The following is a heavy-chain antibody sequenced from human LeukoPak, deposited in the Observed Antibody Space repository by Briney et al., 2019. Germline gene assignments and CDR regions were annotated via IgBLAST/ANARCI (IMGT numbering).Heavy chain of an antibody. V-gene: IGHV3-49*04. J-gene: IGHJ4*02. CDR2: IRSKAYGGTT. D-gene: IGHD6-13*01. CDR3: TTYGGIGY. Sequence: GGSLRLSCAASGFTFSSYSMNWVRQAPGKGLEWVGFIRSKAYGGTTEYAASVKGRFTISRDDSKSIAYLQMNSLKTEDTAVYYCTTYGGIGYWGQGTLVTVSS. CDR1: GFTFSSYS.